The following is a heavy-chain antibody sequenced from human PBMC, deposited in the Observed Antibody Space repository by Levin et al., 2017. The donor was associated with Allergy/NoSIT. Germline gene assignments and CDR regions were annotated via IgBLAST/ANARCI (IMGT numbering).Heavy chain of an antibody. V-gene: IGHV3-33*01. CDR2: IWYDGSNK. D-gene: IGHD2-21*02. CDR3: ARDRAYCGGDCYSGGFDY. Sequence: GESLKISCAASGFTFSSYGMHWVRQAPGKGLEWVAVIWYDGSNKYYADSVKGRFTISRDNSKNTLYLQMNSLRAEDTAVYYCARDRAYCGGDCYSGGFDYWGQGTLVTVSS. CDR1: GFTFSSYG. J-gene: IGHJ4*02.